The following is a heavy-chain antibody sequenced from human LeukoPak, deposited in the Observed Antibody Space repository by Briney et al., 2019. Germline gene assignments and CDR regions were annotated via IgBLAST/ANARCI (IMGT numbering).Heavy chain of an antibody. D-gene: IGHD1-1*01. J-gene: IGHJ6*03. CDR3: ARARTMKPYYYYYYMDV. CDR1: GYTFTSYD. Sequence: ASVKVSCKASGYTFTSYDINWVRQATGQGLEWMGWMNPNSGNTGYAQKFQGRVTMTRNTSISTAYMELSSLRSEDTAVYYCARARTMKPYYYYYYMDVWGKGTTVTVSS. CDR2: MNPNSGNT. V-gene: IGHV1-8*01.